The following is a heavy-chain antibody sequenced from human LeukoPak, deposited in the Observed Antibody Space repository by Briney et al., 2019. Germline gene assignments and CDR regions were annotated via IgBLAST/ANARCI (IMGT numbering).Heavy chain of an antibody. CDR3: ARDLWEAGFMYDYYGMDV. J-gene: IGHJ6*04. CDR1: GDSVSSNSAA. V-gene: IGHV6-1*01. Sequence: SQTLSLTCAISGDSVSSNSAAWNWIRQSPSRGLEWLGRTYYRSKWYNDYAVSVKSRITINPDTSKNQFSLQLNSVTPEDTAVYYCARDLWEAGFMYDYYGMDVWGKGTTVTASS. CDR2: TYYRSKWYN. D-gene: IGHD1-26*01.